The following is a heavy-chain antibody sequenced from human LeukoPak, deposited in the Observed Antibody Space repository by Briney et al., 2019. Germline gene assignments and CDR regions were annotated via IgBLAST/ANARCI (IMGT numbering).Heavy chain of an antibody. Sequence: SETLSLTCTVPGGSISSSSYYWGWIRQPPGKGLEWIGSIYYSGSTYYNPSLKSRVTISVDTSKNQFSLRLSSVTAADTAVYYCATSTTMVGRIDYWGQGTLVTVSS. J-gene: IGHJ4*02. CDR1: GGSISSSSYY. CDR2: IYYSGST. D-gene: IGHD5-18*01. CDR3: ATSTTMVGRIDY. V-gene: IGHV4-39*01.